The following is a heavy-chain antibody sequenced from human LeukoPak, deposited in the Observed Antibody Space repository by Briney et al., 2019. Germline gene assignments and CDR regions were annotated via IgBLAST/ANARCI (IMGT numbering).Heavy chain of an antibody. CDR3: AKEISGSYYKWYGMDV. V-gene: IGHV3-30*18. D-gene: IGHD3-10*01. Sequence: GGSLRLSCAASGFTFSSYGMHWVRQAPGKGLEWVAVISYDGSNKYYADSVKGRFTISRDNSKNTLYLQMNSLRAEDTAVYYCAKEISGSYYKWYGMDVWGQGTTVTVSS. CDR1: GFTFSSYG. J-gene: IGHJ6*02. CDR2: ISYDGSNK.